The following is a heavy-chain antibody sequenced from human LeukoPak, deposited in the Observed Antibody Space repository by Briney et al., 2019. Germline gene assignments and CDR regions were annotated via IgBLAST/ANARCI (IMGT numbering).Heavy chain of an antibody. V-gene: IGHV5-51*01. J-gene: IGHJ6*02. CDR2: IYPGDSDT. CDR1: GYSFTSYW. Sequence: GESLKISCKGSGYSFTSYWIGWVRQMPGKGLEWMGIIYPGDSDTRYSPSFQGQVTISADKSISTAYLQWSSLKASDTAMYYCARGQYCGGDCGFYYYYGIDVWGQGTTVTVSS. CDR3: ARGQYCGGDCGFYYYYGIDV. D-gene: IGHD2-21*02.